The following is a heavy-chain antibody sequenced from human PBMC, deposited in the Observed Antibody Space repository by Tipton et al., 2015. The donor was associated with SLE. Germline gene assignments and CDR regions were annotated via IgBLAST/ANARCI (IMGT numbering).Heavy chain of an antibody. D-gene: IGHD2-8*02. J-gene: IGHJ4*02. CDR3: ARGSCSGGVCYIDY. Sequence: GLVKPSETLSLTCTVSGGSIRSSRHFWGWIRQPPGKGLEWIGVLYYSGNTYYNPSLKSPVTLSIDTSKNQFSLKLSSVTAADTAVYYCARGSCSGGVCYIDYWGQGTLVTVSS. CDR1: GGSIRSSRHF. CDR2: LYYSGNT. V-gene: IGHV4-39*07.